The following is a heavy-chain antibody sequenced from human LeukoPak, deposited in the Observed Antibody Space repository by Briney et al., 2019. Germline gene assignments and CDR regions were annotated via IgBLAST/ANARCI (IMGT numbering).Heavy chain of an antibody. D-gene: IGHD3-22*01. J-gene: IGHJ4*02. Sequence: GGSVRLSCAASGFTFSSYAMSWVRQAPGKGLEWVSAISGSGGSTYYADSVKGRFTISRDNSKNTLYLQMNSLRAEDTAVYYCAKVGVVVIPSYYFDYWGQGTLVTVSS. CDR2: ISGSGGST. CDR3: AKVGVVVIPSYYFDY. CDR1: GFTFSSYA. V-gene: IGHV3-23*01.